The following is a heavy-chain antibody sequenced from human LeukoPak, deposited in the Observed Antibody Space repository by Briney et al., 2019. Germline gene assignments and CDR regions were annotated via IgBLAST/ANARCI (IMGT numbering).Heavy chain of an antibody. CDR3: AKRSGSGGPFDY. D-gene: IGHD3-10*01. J-gene: IGHJ4*02. CDR2: ISPGGST. Sequence: GGSLRLSCAASGFTFTNYAMSWVRQAPGRGLEWVSKISPGGSTNYADSVKGRFTISRDNYKNTMYLQMNSLRAEDTAVYYCAKRSGSGGPFDYWGQGILVTVSS. V-gene: IGHV3-23*01. CDR1: GFTFTNYA.